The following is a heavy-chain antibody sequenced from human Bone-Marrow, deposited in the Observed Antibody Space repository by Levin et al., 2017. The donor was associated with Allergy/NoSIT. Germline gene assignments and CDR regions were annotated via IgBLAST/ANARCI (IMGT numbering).Heavy chain of an antibody. V-gene: IGHV3-30*18. CDR3: AKDIAPLGVVREGV. J-gene: IGHJ6*04. CDR2: ISYDESKI. Sequence: PGGSLRLSCAASGFTFSSYGMHWVRQAPGKGLEWVALISYDESKIYYGDSVKGRFTISRDNSKNTLYLQMNSLGPEDTAVYYCAKDIAPLGVVREGVWGKGTTVIVSS. D-gene: IGHD3-3*01. CDR1: GFTFSSYG.